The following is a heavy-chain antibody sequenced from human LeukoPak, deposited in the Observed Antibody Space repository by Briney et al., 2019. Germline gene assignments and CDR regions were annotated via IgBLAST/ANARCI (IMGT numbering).Heavy chain of an antibody. CDR3: AREDRESGGMDV. Sequence: ASVKVSYKASGYIFTGNFIHWVRQAPGQGLEWMGWITPETGATHYAEKFQGRVTLTRDTSITTAHMELTRLTSDDTAVYYCAREDRESGGMDVWGQGTAVSVSS. V-gene: IGHV1-2*02. CDR2: ITPETGAT. J-gene: IGHJ6*02. CDR1: GYIFTGNF.